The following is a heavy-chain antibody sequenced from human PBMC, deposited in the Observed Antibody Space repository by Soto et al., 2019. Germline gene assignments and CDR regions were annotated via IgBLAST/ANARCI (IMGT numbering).Heavy chain of an antibody. V-gene: IGHV3-49*03. D-gene: IGHD6-25*01. CDR2: IRGEDYGGTT. Sequence: EVQVVESGGAWVQPGRSLRLSCSTSGFTFGAYTMTWFRQAPGKGLEWVAFIRGEDYGGTTEYAAAVKGRFTVSRDNSKGVDYLEMNNLKSDDTAVYYCTRVVAAAVDHWGRGTLVTVSS. CDR3: TRVVAAAVDH. CDR1: GFTFGAYT. J-gene: IGHJ4*02.